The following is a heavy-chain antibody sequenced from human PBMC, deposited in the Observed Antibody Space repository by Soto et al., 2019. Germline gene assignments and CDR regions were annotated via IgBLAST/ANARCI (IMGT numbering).Heavy chain of an antibody. Sequence: ASVKVSCKASGYTFTSYHVHWVRQAPGQGLELMGIINPSRGTTSYAQKFQGRVTMTMDTSASTVYMEVSSLRSEDTAMYYCARDESRYYYGSFDYWGQGTLVTFSS. CDR2: INPSRGTT. J-gene: IGHJ4*02. V-gene: IGHV1-46*01. CDR3: ARDESRYYYGSFDY. CDR1: GYTFTSYH. D-gene: IGHD3-22*01.